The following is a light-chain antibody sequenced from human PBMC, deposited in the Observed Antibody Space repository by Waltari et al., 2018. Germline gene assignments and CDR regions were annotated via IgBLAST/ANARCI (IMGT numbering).Light chain of an antibody. CDR3: LQYYNSPYS. V-gene: IGKV1-5*03. CDR1: QSISSW. CDR2: KAS. Sequence: DIQMTQSPSSLSASVGDTVTITCRASQSISSWLDWYQQKPGKAPKLLIYKASSLQSGVPSRFSGSGSGTDFTLTISSLQPEDFETYYCLQYYNSPYSFGQGIKVEIQ. J-gene: IGKJ2*03.